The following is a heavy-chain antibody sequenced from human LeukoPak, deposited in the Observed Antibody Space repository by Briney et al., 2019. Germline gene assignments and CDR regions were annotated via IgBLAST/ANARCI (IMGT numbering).Heavy chain of an antibody. V-gene: IGHV3-23*01. CDR3: AKRENYGSGSSWSYFDY. CDR2: ISGSGGST. J-gene: IGHJ4*02. Sequence: GGSMRLSCAVSGFTFSTFWMSWVRQAPGKGLEWVSAISGSGGSTYYADSVKGRFTISRDNSKNTLYLQMNSLRAEDTAVYYCAKRENYGSGSSWSYFDYRGQGTLVTVSS. CDR1: GFTFSTFW. D-gene: IGHD3-10*01.